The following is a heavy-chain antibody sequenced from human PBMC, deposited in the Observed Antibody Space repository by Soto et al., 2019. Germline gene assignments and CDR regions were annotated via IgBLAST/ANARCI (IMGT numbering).Heavy chain of an antibody. V-gene: IGHV1-18*01. Sequence: QVQLVQSGAEVKKPGASVKVSCKSSGYTFTSYGISWVRQAPGQGLEWMGWISAYNGNTNYAQKLQGRVTRTTDTPTSTADMELRSLRSDDTAVYYCARQIQSSGWYRFFDYWGQGTLVTVSS. CDR3: ARQIQSSGWYRFFDY. J-gene: IGHJ4*02. CDR2: ISAYNGNT. D-gene: IGHD6-19*01. CDR1: GYTFTSYG.